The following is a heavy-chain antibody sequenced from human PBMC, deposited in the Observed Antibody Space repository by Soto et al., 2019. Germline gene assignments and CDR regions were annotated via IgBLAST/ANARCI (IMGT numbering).Heavy chain of an antibody. Sequence: QVQLVQSGAEVKQPGSSVKVSCKTSGGTFSTYAIYWVRQAPGQGLEWMGAIIPLFGTADYAQKFQGRVTITAYESTSTGSMGLSSLRSEDTAVYYCARPKGSYSSGYYYFDYWGQGTLVTVSS. V-gene: IGHV1-69*01. CDR1: GGTFSTYA. CDR3: ARPKGSYSSGYYYFDY. J-gene: IGHJ4*02. D-gene: IGHD6-19*01. CDR2: IIPLFGTA.